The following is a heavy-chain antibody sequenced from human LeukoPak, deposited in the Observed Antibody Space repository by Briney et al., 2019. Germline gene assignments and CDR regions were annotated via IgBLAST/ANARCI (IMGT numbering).Heavy chain of an antibody. D-gene: IGHD5-18*01. Sequence: QPGRSLRLSCAASGFTFSSYGMHWVRQAPGKGLEWVAVIWYDGSNKYYADSVKGRFTISRDNSKNTLYLQMNSLRAEDTTVYYCARDLPSDTAMALDYWGQGTPVTVSS. J-gene: IGHJ4*02. V-gene: IGHV3-33*01. CDR2: IWYDGSNK. CDR3: ARDLPSDTAMALDY. CDR1: GFTFSSYG.